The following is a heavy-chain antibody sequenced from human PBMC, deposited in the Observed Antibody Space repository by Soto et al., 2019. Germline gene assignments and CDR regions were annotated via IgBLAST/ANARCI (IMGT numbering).Heavy chain of an antibody. D-gene: IGHD3-22*01. J-gene: IGHJ6*01. CDR1: GGTFSSYA. V-gene: IGHV1-69*01. CDR2: IIPIFGTV. Sequence: QVQLVQSGAELKKPGSSAKVSCKASGGTFSSYAVSSVRQAPGHGLEWLGGIIPIFGTVIYAQQFQGRFTVTGDESTKAASMELRRLRFEVTAVYYCARDSHPPALSGAMMRGDVWGQGTTVTVSS. CDR3: ARDSHPPALSGAMMRGDV.